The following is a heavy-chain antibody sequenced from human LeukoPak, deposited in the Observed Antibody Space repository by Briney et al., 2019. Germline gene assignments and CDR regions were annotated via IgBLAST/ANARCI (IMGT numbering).Heavy chain of an antibody. CDR3: ARDARILYSYEYYYYYYMDV. CDR1: GGSISSGSYY. D-gene: IGHD5-18*01. CDR2: IYTSGST. J-gene: IGHJ6*03. V-gene: IGHV4-61*02. Sequence: PSQTLSLTCTVSGGSISSGSYYWSWIRQPAGKGLEWIGRIYTSGSTNYNPSLKSRVTISVDTSKNQFSLKLSSVTAADTAVYYCARDARILYSYEYYYYYYMDVWGKGTTVTVSS.